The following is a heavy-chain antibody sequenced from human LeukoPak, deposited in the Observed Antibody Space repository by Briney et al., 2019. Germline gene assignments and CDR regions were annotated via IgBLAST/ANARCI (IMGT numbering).Heavy chain of an antibody. CDR1: GFTFSSYW. V-gene: IGHV3-30-3*01. J-gene: IGHJ3*02. CDR3: ARGSYYDNSGEGAFDI. CDR2: ISYDGSNK. Sequence: GGSLRLSCAASGFTFSSYWMSWVRQAPGKGLEWVAVISYDGSNKYYADSVKGRFTISRDNSKNTLYLQMNSLRAEDTAVYYCARGSYYDNSGEGAFDIWGQGTMVTVSA. D-gene: IGHD3-22*01.